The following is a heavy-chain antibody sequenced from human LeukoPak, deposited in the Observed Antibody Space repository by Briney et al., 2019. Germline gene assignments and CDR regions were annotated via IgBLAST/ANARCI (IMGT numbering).Heavy chain of an antibody. CDR2: IYYSGST. V-gene: IGHV4-39*01. Sequence: SETLSLTCTVSGGSISSSSYYWGWIRQPPGKGLEWIGSIYYSGSTYYNPSLKIRVTISVDTSKNQFSLKLSSVTAADTAVYYCARLRYLDRYYFDYWGQGTLVTVSS. D-gene: IGHD4-17*01. CDR3: ARLRYLDRYYFDY. J-gene: IGHJ4*02. CDR1: GGSISSSSYY.